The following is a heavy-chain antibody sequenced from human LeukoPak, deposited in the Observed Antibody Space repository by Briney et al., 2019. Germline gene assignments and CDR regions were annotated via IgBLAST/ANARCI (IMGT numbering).Heavy chain of an antibody. CDR1: GGTFSSYA. CDR2: IIPIFGTA. D-gene: IGHD3-9*01. CDR3: ARVRETYYDILSPAYYYYDMDV. J-gene: IGHJ6*02. V-gene: IGHV1-69*13. Sequence: SVKVSCKASGGTFSSYAISWVRQAPGQGLEWMGGIIPIFGTANYAQKFQGRVTITADESTSTAYMELSSLRSEDTAVYYCARVRETYYDILSPAYYYYDMDVWGQGTTVTVSS.